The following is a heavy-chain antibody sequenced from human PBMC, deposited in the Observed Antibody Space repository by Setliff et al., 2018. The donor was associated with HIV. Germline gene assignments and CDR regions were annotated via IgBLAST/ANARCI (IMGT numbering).Heavy chain of an antibody. CDR3: ARVPYRSAWFSGGHDAFDI. Sequence: ASVKVSCKASGYTFTNYGISWVRQAPGQGLEWMGWISAYYGNTNYAQKLQGRVTMTTDTSTSTAYMELRSLRSDDTAVYFCARVPYRSAWFSGGHDAFDIWGQGTMVTVSS. V-gene: IGHV1-18*01. CDR1: GYTFTNYG. D-gene: IGHD6-19*01. CDR2: ISAYYGNT. J-gene: IGHJ3*02.